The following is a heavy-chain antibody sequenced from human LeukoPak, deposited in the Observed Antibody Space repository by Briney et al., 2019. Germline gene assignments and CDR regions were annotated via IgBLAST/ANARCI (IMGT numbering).Heavy chain of an antibody. CDR3: ATSGWYQGIDY. D-gene: IGHD6-19*01. CDR2: VYSGGST. J-gene: IGHJ4*02. V-gene: IGHV3-53*01. CDR1: GFTVSSNY. Sequence: GGSLRLSCAASGFTVSSNYMSWVCQAPGKGLEWVSVVYSGGSTYYADSVKGRFTISRDNSKSTLYLQMNSLRAEDTAVYYCATSGWYQGIDYWGQGTLVTVSS.